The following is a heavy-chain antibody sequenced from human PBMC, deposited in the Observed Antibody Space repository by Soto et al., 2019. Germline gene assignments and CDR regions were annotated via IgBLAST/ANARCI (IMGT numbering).Heavy chain of an antibody. CDR1: GYTYTSYA. CDR2: INAYNGNT. V-gene: IGHV1-3*01. Sequence: ASVTVSCQAAGYTYTSYAMHWVRQAPRQRLEWMGWINAYNGNTKYAQKLQGRVTMTTDTSTSTAYMELRSLRSDDTAVYYCGREYYDFWSGYPHSYGMDVWGQGTTVTVSS. CDR3: GREYYDFWSGYPHSYGMDV. D-gene: IGHD3-3*01. J-gene: IGHJ6*02.